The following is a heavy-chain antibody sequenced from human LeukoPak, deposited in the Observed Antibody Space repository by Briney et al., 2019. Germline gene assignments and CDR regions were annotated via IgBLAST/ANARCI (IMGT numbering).Heavy chain of an antibody. CDR3: ARDPRGFCTSTSCYAGFDF. D-gene: IGHD2-2*01. Sequence: GGSLRLSCVASGFTFSSYEMHWVRQAPGKGLEWVSYISVSGSAIYYADSVKGRLTISRDNAKSSLYLQMNSLRTEDTAIYFCARDPRGFCTSTSCYAGFDFWGQGTLVTVSS. V-gene: IGHV3-48*03. CDR2: ISVSGSAI. CDR1: GFTFSSYE. J-gene: IGHJ4*02.